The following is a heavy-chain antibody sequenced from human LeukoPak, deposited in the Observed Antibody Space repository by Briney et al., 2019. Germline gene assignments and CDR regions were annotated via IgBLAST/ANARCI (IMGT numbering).Heavy chain of an antibody. J-gene: IGHJ4*02. CDR1: DGSFSGYY. Sequence: PSETLSLTCAVYDGSFSGYYWSWIRQPPGKGLEWIGEINHSGSTNYNPSLKSRVTISVDTSKNQFSLKLSSVTAADTAVYYCARGRRRIQLWSSYGDFDYWGRGTLVTVSS. CDR3: ARGRRRIQLWSSYGDFDY. V-gene: IGHV4-34*01. D-gene: IGHD5-18*01. CDR2: INHSGST.